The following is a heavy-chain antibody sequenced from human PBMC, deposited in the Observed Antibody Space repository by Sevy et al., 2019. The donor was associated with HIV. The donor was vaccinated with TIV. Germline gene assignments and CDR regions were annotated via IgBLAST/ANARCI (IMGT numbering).Heavy chain of an antibody. CDR2: IRGDGIDK. V-gene: IGHV3-7*01. Sequence: GGSLRLSCAASGFTFSTTWMNWVSQAPGKGLESVANIRGDGIDKHYVDSVEGRFTSSRDNAKNFLFLQINSLRVEDTAVYYCAHETFGRFESWGQGTLVTVSS. CDR3: AHETFGRFES. D-gene: IGHD3-16*01. J-gene: IGHJ4*02. CDR1: GFTFSTTW.